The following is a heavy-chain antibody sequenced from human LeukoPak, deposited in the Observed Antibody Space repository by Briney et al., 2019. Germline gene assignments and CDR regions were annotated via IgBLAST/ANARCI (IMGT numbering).Heavy chain of an antibody. V-gene: IGHV7-4-1*02. Sequence: ASVKVSCKASGGTFSSYAISWVRQAPGQGLEWMGWINTDTGNPTYAQGFTGRFVFSLDSSVSTAYLQISSLKAEDIAVYYCVRQYSGYESLYFDSWGQGTLVTVSS. CDR3: VRQYSGYESLYFDS. CDR1: GGTFSSYA. CDR2: INTDTGNP. J-gene: IGHJ4*02. D-gene: IGHD5-12*01.